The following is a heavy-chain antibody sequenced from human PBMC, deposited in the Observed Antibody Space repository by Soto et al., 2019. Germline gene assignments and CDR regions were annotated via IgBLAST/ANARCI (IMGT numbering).Heavy chain of an antibody. Sequence: GGSLRLSCAASGFTFSSYAMSWVRQAPGKGLEWVSAISGSGGSTYYADSVKGRFTISRDNSKNTLYLQMNSLRAEDTAVYCCAKDSDPKNFRYSSGWYDYWGQGTLVTVSS. D-gene: IGHD6-19*01. CDR1: GFTFSSYA. V-gene: IGHV3-23*01. CDR2: ISGSGGST. CDR3: AKDSDPKNFRYSSGWYDY. J-gene: IGHJ4*02.